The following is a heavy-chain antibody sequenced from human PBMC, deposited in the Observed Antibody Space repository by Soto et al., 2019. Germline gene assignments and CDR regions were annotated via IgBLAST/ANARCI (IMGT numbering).Heavy chain of an antibody. Sequence: GASVKVSCKASGYTFTSYGISWVRQAPGQGLEWMGWISAYNGNTNYAQKLQGRVTMTTDTSTSTAYMELRSLRSDDTAVYYCARGPSVVVVGATLQHWGQGTLVTVSS. J-gene: IGHJ1*01. V-gene: IGHV1-18*01. D-gene: IGHD2-15*01. CDR3: ARGPSVVVVGATLQH. CDR1: GYTFTSYG. CDR2: ISAYNGNT.